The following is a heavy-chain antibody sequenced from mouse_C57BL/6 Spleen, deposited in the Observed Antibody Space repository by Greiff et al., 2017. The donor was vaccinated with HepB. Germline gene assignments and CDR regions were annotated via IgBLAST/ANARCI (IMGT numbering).Heavy chain of an antibody. CDR2: IDPSDSYT. J-gene: IGHJ3*01. D-gene: IGHD2-4*01. Sequence: QVQLQQPGAELVKPGASVKLSCKASGYTFTSYWMQWVKQRPGQGLEWIGEIDPSDSYTNYNQKFKGKATLTVDTFSSTAYMQLSSLTSEDSAVYYCARDGGLRRFAYWGQGTLVTVSA. V-gene: IGHV1-50*01. CDR1: GYTFTSYW. CDR3: ARDGGLRRFAY.